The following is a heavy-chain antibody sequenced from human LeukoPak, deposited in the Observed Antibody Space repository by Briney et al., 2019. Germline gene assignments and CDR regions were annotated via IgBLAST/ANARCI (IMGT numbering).Heavy chain of an antibody. CDR1: GGSISSGDYY. J-gene: IGHJ5*02. Sequence: SETLSLTCTVSGGSISSGDYYWSWVRQEPGKGREWIAYMYYSGSTYCNPSLKSRVTMSADTSKNQLSLRLSSVTAADTAVYYCARPCYYESRIDPWGQGILVTVSS. D-gene: IGHD3-22*01. CDR2: MYYSGST. V-gene: IGHV4-30-4*01. CDR3: ARPCYYESRIDP.